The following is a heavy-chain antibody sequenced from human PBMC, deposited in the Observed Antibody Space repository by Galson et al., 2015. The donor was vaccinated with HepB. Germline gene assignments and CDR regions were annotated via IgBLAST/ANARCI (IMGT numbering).Heavy chain of an antibody. CDR1: GYTFNFYD. CDR3: AGGGGGSVDY. D-gene: IGHD3-10*01. CDR2: MGSKSGNT. V-gene: IGHV1-8*01. Sequence: SVKVSCKASGYTFNFYDINWVRQATGQGLEWMGWMGSKSGNTGYAQKFQGRVTMTRNTSITTAYMELTSLKSEDTAVYYCAGGGGGSVDYWGQGTLVTVSS. J-gene: IGHJ4*02.